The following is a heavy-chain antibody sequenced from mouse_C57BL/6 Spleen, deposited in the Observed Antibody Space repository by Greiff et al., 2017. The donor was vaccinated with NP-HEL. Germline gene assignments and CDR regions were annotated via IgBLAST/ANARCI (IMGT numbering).Heavy chain of an antibody. V-gene: IGHV14-2*01. Sequence: EVKLQESGAELVKPGASVKLSCTASGFNIKDYYMHWVKQRTEQGLEWIGRIDPEDGETKYAPKFQGKATITADTSSNTAYLQLSSLTSEDTAVYYCATAYYYGSSTFAYWGQGTLVTVSA. J-gene: IGHJ3*01. D-gene: IGHD1-1*01. CDR1: GFNIKDYY. CDR3: ATAYYYGSSTFAY. CDR2: IDPEDGET.